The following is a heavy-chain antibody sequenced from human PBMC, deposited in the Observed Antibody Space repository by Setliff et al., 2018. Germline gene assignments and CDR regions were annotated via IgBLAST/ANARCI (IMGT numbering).Heavy chain of an antibody. D-gene: IGHD1-26*01. CDR1: GGSITSGSYY. V-gene: IGHV4-61*02. CDR3: ARDNTIVGATDY. J-gene: IGHJ4*02. CDR2: LHTSGTT. Sequence: PSETLSLTCAVSGGSITSGSYYWSWIRQPAGEGLEWIGRLHTSGTTDYNPSLKGRVTISXXTSTNHFSPKLTSVTAADTAVYYCARDNTIVGATDYWGQGALVTVSS.